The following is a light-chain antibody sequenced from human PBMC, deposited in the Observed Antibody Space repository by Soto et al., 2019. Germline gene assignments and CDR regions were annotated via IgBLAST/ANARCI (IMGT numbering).Light chain of an antibody. Sequence: EIVMTQSPATLSVSPGERATLSCRASQSVSSNLAWYQQKPGQAPRLLIYGASTSATGIPARFSVSGSGTEFTLTISGLQSEDFAVYDCQQDNNWPPMAFGQGTKVEIK. V-gene: IGKV3-15*01. CDR2: GAS. CDR3: QQDNNWPPMA. CDR1: QSVSSN. J-gene: IGKJ1*01.